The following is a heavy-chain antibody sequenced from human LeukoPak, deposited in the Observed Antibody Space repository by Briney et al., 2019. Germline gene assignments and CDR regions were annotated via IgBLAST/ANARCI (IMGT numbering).Heavy chain of an antibody. Sequence: PGGSLRLSCAASGFTFSSYAMHWVRQAPGKGLEYVSAISSNGGSTYYANSVKGRFTISRDNSKNTLYLQMNSLRAEDTAVYYCARSRRLFRDAFDIWGQGTMVTVSS. CDR1: GFTFSSYA. CDR3: ARSRRLFRDAFDI. V-gene: IGHV3-64*01. D-gene: IGHD3-22*01. J-gene: IGHJ3*02. CDR2: ISSNGGST.